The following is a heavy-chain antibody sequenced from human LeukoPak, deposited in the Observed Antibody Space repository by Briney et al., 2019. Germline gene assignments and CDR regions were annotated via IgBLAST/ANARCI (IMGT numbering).Heavy chain of an antibody. CDR3: ASGYQGGFDY. CDR1: GYSISSGYY. J-gene: IGHJ4*02. CDR2: IYHSGST. V-gene: IGHV4-38-2*02. Sequence: SETLSLTCTVSGYSISSGYYWGWIRQPPGKGLEWIGSIYHSGSTYYNPSLKSRVTISVDTSKNQFSLKLSSVTAADTAVYYCASGYQGGFDYWGQGTLVTVSS. D-gene: IGHD5-18*01.